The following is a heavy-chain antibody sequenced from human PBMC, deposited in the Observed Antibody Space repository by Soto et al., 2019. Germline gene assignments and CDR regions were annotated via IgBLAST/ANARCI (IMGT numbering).Heavy chain of an antibody. V-gene: IGHV3-64D*06. CDR2: ISSNGGST. CDR1: GFTFSSYA. Sequence: EVQLVESGGGLVQPGGSLRLSCSASGFTFSSYAMHWVRQAPGKGLEYVSAISSNGGSTYYADSVKGRFTISRDNSKNTLYLQMSSLRAEDTAVYYCVKDWGDCSSTSCYVVYWGQGTLVTVSS. J-gene: IGHJ4*02. CDR3: VKDWGDCSSTSCYVVY. D-gene: IGHD2-2*01.